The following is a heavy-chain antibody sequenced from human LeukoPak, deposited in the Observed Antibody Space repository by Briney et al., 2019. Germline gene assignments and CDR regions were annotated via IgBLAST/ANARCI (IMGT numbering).Heavy chain of an antibody. V-gene: IGHV1-2*02. Sequence: ASVQVSCKASGYTFTGYYMHWVRPAPGQGLAWMGWINPNSGGTNYAQKFQGRVTMTRDTCISTAYMELSRLRSDDTAVYYCARASRYSSSYGSGRVPFDYWGQGTLVTVSS. CDR1: GYTFTGYY. D-gene: IGHD6-6*01. CDR3: ARASRYSSSYGSGRVPFDY. J-gene: IGHJ4*02. CDR2: INPNSGGT.